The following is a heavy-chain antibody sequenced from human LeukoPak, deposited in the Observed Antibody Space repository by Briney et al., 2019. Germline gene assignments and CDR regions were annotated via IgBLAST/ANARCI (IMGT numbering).Heavy chain of an antibody. V-gene: IGHV5-51*04. J-gene: IGHJ3*01. Sequence: GESLKISCKASGYSFTTYWIGWVRQMPGKGLEWIGIIYPGDSDTRYSPSFQGQVTISADKPISTAYLQWRSLKASDTAMYYCARRIAAAVSDGFDLWGQGTMVTVSS. CDR1: GYSFTTYW. D-gene: IGHD6-13*01. CDR3: ARRIAAAVSDGFDL. CDR2: IYPGDSDT.